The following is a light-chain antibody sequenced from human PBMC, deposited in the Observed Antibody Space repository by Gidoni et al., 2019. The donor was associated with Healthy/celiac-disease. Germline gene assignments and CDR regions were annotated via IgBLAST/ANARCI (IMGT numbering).Light chain of an antibody. CDR1: QSVTRY. CDR2: DAS. Sequence: EIVLTQSPATLSLSPGERATLSCRASQSVTRYLAWYQQKPGQAPRLLIYDASNRASDIPARFSGSGSGTDFTLTISSLEPEDFAVYYCQQRSNWLTFXGXTKVEIK. V-gene: IGKV3-11*01. CDR3: QQRSNWLT. J-gene: IGKJ4*01.